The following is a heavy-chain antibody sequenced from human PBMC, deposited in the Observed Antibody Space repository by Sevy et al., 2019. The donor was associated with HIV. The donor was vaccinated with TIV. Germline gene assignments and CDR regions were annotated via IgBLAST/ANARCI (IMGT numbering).Heavy chain of an antibody. CDR1: GFTFSSYG. J-gene: IGHJ5*02. D-gene: IGHD3-9*01. V-gene: IGHV3-33*01. CDR2: IWYDGSNK. CDR3: AREGAGDILTGNYRPNWFDP. Sequence: GGSLRLSCAASGFTFSSYGMHWVRQAPGKGLEWVAVIWYDGSNKYYADSVKGRFTISRDNSKNTLYLQMNSLRAEDTAVYYCAREGAGDILTGNYRPNWFDPWGQGTLVTVSS.